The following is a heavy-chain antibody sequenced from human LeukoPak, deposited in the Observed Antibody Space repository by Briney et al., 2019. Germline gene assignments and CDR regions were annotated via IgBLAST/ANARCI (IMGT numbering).Heavy chain of an antibody. J-gene: IGHJ4*02. V-gene: IGHV5-51*01. D-gene: IGHD6-19*01. CDR3: ARRHGSGWYALDY. CDR1: GYSFTTYW. CDR2: IYPGDSDT. Sequence: GESLKISCKTSGYSFTTYWIGWVRLMPGKGLEWMGIIYPGDSDTRCSPSFQGQVTISADKSISTAYLQWSSLKASDTAVYYCARRHGSGWYALDYWGQGTLVTVSS.